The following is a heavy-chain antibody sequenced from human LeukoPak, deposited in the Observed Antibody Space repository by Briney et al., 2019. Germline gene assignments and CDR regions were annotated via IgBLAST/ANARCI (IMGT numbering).Heavy chain of an antibody. CDR3: FGITVTDVPY. V-gene: IGHV3-30*02. CDR1: GLPFSHSG. J-gene: IGHJ4*02. D-gene: IGHD1-7*01. Sequence: PGGSLRLSCAASGLPFSHSGMHWVRQAPGKGLEGVAFIRYDGSNKYYADSVEGRLTIPRDNSKNALYLQMNSLRGEDTAVYYCFGITVTDVPYWGQGTLVTVSS. CDR2: IRYDGSNK.